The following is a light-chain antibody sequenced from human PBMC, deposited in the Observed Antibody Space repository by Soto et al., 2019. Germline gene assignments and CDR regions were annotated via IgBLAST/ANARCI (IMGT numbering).Light chain of an antibody. V-gene: IGLV1-40*01. J-gene: IGLJ1*01. Sequence: QALLTHPPAVSGAPGHRVAISWTGSSSNIGAGYDVHWYQQLPGTAPKLLIYGNSNRPSGVPDRFSGSKSGTSASLAITGLQAEDEADYYCQSYGSSLSGYVFGTGTKVTVL. CDR1: SSNIGAGYD. CDR2: GNS. CDR3: QSYGSSLSGYV.